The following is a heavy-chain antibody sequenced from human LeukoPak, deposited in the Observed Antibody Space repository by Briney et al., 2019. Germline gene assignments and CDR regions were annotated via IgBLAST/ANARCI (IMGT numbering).Heavy chain of an antibody. Sequence: ASVNVSCKASVYTFTGYYMHWVRQAPGQGLEWMGWINPNSGGTNYAQKFQGRVTMTRDTSISTAYMELSRLRSDDTAVYYCARGHNYCGGDCSPFDPWGQGTLVTVSS. CDR1: VYTFTGYY. CDR2: INPNSGGT. J-gene: IGHJ5*02. V-gene: IGHV1-2*02. CDR3: ARGHNYCGGDCSPFDP. D-gene: IGHD2-21*02.